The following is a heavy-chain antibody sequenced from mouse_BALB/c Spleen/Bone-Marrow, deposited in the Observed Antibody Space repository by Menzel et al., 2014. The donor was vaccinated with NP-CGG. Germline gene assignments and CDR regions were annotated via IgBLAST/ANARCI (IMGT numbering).Heavy chain of an antibody. CDR1: GYTFTNFW. V-gene: IGHV1-80*01. CDR3: ARVYYGNLDY. J-gene: IGHJ2*01. CDR2: IHPGDGDT. Sequence: QAQLQQSGAELVRPGSSVKISCKASGYTFTNFWMNWVKQRPGQGLEWIGQIHPGDGDTNNNGKFKGKATLTTDKSSSTAYTQLSSLSSEDSAVYFCARVYYGNLDYWGQGTTLTVSS. D-gene: IGHD2-1*01.